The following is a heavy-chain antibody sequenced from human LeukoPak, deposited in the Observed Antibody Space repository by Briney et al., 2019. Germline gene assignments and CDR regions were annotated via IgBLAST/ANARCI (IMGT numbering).Heavy chain of an antibody. CDR1: GFSLRTSGLC. CDR3: ARIRSRYYYDSSGYEDY. V-gene: IGHV2-70*11. Sequence: SGPTLFNPTPTLTLTCTFSGFSLRTSGLCVSWVRQPPVKALEGLGRIEWDDDKYYSTSLKTRLTISKDTSKNQVVLTMTNMDPVDTATYYCARIRSRYYYDSSGYEDYWGQGTLVTVSS. CDR2: IEWDDDK. D-gene: IGHD3-22*01. J-gene: IGHJ4*02.